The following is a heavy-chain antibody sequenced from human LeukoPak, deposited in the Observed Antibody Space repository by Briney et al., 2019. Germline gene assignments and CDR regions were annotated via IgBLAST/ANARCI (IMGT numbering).Heavy chain of an antibody. V-gene: IGHV3-23*01. D-gene: IGHD2-21*02. CDR3: VKEKLAYCGGDCFGEYFQD. CDR2: ISGSGGRT. CDR1: GITFDSYA. J-gene: IGHJ1*01. Sequence: GGSLRLSCAAAGITFDSYAMSWVRQAPGKGLEWISVISGSGGRTSYADSVKGRFIISRNISKNTLHLQMHSLRAEDTAVYYCVKEKLAYCGGDCFGEYFQDWGQGTLVTVSS.